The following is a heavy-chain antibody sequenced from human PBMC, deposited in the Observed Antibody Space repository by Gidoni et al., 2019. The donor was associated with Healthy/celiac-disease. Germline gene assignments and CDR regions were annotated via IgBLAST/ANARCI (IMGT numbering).Heavy chain of an antibody. CDR3: ARAMGYYDSRTHYGLGY. J-gene: IGHJ4*02. V-gene: IGHV1-2*02. CDR2: INPNNGGT. D-gene: IGHD3-22*01. Sequence: QAQLVQSGAEWKKPGASGKVSCRASGYTFTGYYVHWVRQAPGQGLEWMGWINPNNGGTHYAQKFQGRVTMTRDTSISTAFMDLSRLRSDDTAVYYCARAMGYYDSRTHYGLGYWGQGSLVTVSS. CDR1: GYTFTGYY.